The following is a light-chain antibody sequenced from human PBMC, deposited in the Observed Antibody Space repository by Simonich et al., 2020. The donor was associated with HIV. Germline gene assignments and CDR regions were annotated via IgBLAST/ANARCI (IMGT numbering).Light chain of an antibody. V-gene: IGKV2-28*01. CDR3: MQALQTPRT. Sequence: DIVMTQTPLSLSVTPGQPASISCKSSQSLLQSDGNTYLYWYLQKPGQSPQLLIYLGSNRASGVPDRFSGSGSGTDFTLKISRVEAEDVGVYYCMQALQTPRTFGLGTKVEIK. CDR1: QSLLQSDGNTY. CDR2: LGS. J-gene: IGKJ1*01.